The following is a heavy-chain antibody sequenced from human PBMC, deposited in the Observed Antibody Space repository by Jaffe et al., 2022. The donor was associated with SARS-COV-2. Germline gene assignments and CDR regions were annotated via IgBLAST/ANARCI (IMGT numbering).Heavy chain of an antibody. CDR1: DGSISSYY. J-gene: IGHJ3*02. V-gene: IGHV4-59*08. D-gene: IGHD4-17*01. Sequence: QVQLQESGPGLVKPSETLSLTCTVSDGSISSYYWSWIRQPPGKGLEWIANIYYSGSTNYNPSLKSRVTISVDTSKNQFSLKVTSVTAADTAVYYCARHWDSGDYESYAFDIWGPGIMVTVSS. CDR2: IYYSGST. CDR3: ARHWDSGDYESYAFDI.